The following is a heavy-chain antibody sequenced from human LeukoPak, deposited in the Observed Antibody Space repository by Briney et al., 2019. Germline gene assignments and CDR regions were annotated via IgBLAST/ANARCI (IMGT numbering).Heavy chain of an antibody. CDR1: GDSINSYY. J-gene: IGHJ4*02. D-gene: IGHD3-22*01. V-gene: IGHV4-4*07. CDR3: ARAGTDGYSHFDY. Sequence: SETLSLTCTVSGDSINSYYWSWIRQPAGKGLEWIGRIYTSGTDYNPSLKSRVTMSVDTYKNQFSLKLSSVTAADTAVYYCARAGTDGYSHFDYWGQGTLVTVSS. CDR2: IYTSGT.